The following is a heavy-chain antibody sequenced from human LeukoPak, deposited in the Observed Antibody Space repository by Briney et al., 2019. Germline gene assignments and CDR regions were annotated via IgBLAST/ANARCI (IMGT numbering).Heavy chain of an antibody. CDR1: GFGFSSYW. CDR3: AREKGTMIRAMAFEM. Sequence: PGGSLRLSRAASGFGFSSYWMSWVRHTPGKGLEWVANINQDGTTKYYRDFAKGRFTISRDNAQNSLYLQINSLRAEDTAVYYCAREKGTMIRAMAFEMWGQGTMVTVSS. D-gene: IGHD3-10*01. CDR2: INQDGTTK. J-gene: IGHJ3*02. V-gene: IGHV3-7*01.